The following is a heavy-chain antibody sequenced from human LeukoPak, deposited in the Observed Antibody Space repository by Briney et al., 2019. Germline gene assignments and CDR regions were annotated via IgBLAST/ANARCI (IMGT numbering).Heavy chain of an antibody. CDR2: INHSGST. CDR3: ARGKTAMVLGAIYYFDY. D-gene: IGHD5-18*01. V-gene: IGHV4-34*01. J-gene: IGHJ4*02. CDR1: GGSFSGYY. Sequence: PSETLSLTRAVYGGSFSGYYWSWIRQPPGKGLEWIGEINHSGSTNYNPSLKSRVTISVDTSKNQFSLKLSSVTAADTAVYYCARGKTAMVLGAIYYFDYWGQGTLVTVSS.